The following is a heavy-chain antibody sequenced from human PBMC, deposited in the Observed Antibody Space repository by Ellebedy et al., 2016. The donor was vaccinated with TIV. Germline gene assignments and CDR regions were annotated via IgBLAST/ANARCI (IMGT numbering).Heavy chain of an antibody. CDR1: GGSIISDGYY. D-gene: IGHD4-17*01. V-gene: IGHV4-31*01. Sequence: MPSETLSLTCTVSGGSIISDGYYWSWVRQHPGKGLEWIGYVYYSGSAYYNPSLKSLVTISVDTSKNQFSLKLDSVSVADTAVYYCARRRRYGDADYFDFWGHGTLVTVSS. J-gene: IGHJ4*01. CDR2: VYYSGSA. CDR3: ARRRRYGDADYFDF.